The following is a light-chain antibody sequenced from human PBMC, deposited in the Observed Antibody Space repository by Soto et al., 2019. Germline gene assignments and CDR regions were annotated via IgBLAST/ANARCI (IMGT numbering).Light chain of an antibody. CDR1: QSVSEF. J-gene: IGKJ4*01. Sequence: EVVLTQSPATLSLSPGERATLSCRASQSVSEFLAWYQQKPGQAPRLLIYAASNMATGIPARFSGSGSGTDFTLTISSLEAEDFALYYCQQRSKWPVTFGGGTKVEIK. CDR3: QQRSKWPVT. CDR2: AAS. V-gene: IGKV3-11*01.